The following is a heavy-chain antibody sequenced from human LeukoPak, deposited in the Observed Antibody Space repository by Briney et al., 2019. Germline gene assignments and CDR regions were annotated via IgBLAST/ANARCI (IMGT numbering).Heavy chain of an antibody. CDR1: GYSLTSYW. Sequence: GESLKISCKGSGYSLTSYWIGWVRQMPGKGLDWMGIIYPGDSDTRYSPSFQGQVTISADKSINTAYLQWSSLKASDTAMYYCARRPTGMEWLHAFDIWGQGTKVTVSS. D-gene: IGHD5-12*01. CDR3: ARRPTGMEWLHAFDI. J-gene: IGHJ3*02. V-gene: IGHV5-51*01. CDR2: IYPGDSDT.